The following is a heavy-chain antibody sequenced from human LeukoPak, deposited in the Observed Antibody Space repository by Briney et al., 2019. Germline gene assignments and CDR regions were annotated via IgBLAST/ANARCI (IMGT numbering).Heavy chain of an antibody. D-gene: IGHD3-10*01. CDR1: GYTFTSYA. CDR2: INAGNGNT. Sequence: ASVKVSCKASGYTFTSYAMHWGRQAPGQRLEWMGWINAGNGNTKYSQEFQGRVTITRDTSASTAYMELSSLRSEDMAVYYCARGYYGSGSYLDYWGQGTLVTVSS. CDR3: ARGYYGSGSYLDY. V-gene: IGHV1-3*03. J-gene: IGHJ4*02.